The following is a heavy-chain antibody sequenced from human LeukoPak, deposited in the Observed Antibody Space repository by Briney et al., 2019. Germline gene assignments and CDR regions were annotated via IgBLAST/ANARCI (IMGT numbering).Heavy chain of an antibody. D-gene: IGHD3-10*01. CDR2: ITAYNGKT. CDR3: ARYGLLAD. J-gene: IGHJ3*01. CDR1: GYTFTSYG. V-gene: IGHV1-18*01. Sequence: ASVKVSCKGSGYTFTSYGISWVRQAPGQGLEWMGRITAYNGKTEYAQKVQGRVTMTTDTATNTAYMELKSLRSDDTAIYYCARYGLLADWGQGTMVTVSS.